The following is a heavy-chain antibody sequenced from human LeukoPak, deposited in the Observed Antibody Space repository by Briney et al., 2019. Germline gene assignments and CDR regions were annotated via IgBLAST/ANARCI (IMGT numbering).Heavy chain of an antibody. CDR2: INHSGST. D-gene: IGHD3-10*01. Sequence: SETLSLTCAVYGGSFSGYYWSWIRQPPGKGLEWIGEINHSGSTNYNPSLKSRVTISVDTSKNQFSLKLSSVTAADTAVYYCARVYGSGARYYYYYMDVWGKGTTVTVSS. CDR1: GGSFSGYY. V-gene: IGHV4-34*01. CDR3: ARVYGSGARYYYYYMDV. J-gene: IGHJ6*03.